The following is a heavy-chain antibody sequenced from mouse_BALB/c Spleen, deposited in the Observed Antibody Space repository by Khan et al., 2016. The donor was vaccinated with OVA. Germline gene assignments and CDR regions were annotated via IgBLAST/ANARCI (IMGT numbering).Heavy chain of an antibody. CDR2: IRNSGNT. CDR3: AKDGNWYFDV. Sequence: VQLKESGPGLVKPSQSLALTCTVSGSSIPSDYAWNWIRQFPGSKLEWMGYIRNSGNTSYNPSLKSRITITRDTSKNQFFLQLNSVTTEDTATYYGAKDGNWYFDVWGAGTTVTVSS. D-gene: IGHD2-1*01. V-gene: IGHV3-2*02. J-gene: IGHJ1*01. CDR1: GSSIPSDYA.